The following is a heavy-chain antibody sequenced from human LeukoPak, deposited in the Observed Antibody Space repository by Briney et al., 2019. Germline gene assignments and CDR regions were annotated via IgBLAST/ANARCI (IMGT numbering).Heavy chain of an antibody. CDR1: GGSISSYY. J-gene: IGHJ6*03. CDR3: ARDHSSASYTYYYYYMDV. V-gene: IGHV4-4*07. Sequence: SETLSLTCTVSGGSISSYYWSRIRQPAGKGLEWIGRIYTSGSTNYNPSLKSRVTMSVDTSKNQFSLKLTSATAADTAVYYCARDHSSASYTYYYYYMDVWGKGTTVTVSS. D-gene: IGHD1-26*01. CDR2: IYTSGST.